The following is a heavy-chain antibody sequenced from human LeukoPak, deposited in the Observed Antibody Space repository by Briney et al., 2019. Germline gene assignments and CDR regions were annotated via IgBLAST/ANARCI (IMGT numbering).Heavy chain of an antibody. Sequence: SETLSLTCTVYGGSISSYYWSWIRQPPGKGLEWIGYIYYSGSTNYNPSLKSRVTISVDTSKNQFSLKLSSVTAADTAVYYCARAGLPYDILTPAGWFDPWGQGTLVTVSS. V-gene: IGHV4-59*01. CDR3: ARAGLPYDILTPAGWFDP. D-gene: IGHD3-9*01. CDR1: GGSISSYY. CDR2: IYYSGST. J-gene: IGHJ5*02.